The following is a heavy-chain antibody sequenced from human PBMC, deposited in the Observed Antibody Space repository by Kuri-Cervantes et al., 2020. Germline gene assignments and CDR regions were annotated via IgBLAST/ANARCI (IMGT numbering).Heavy chain of an antibody. CDR3: ARGARGSRFLANYYYCYMDV. CDR2: IFSNDEK. D-gene: IGHD3-3*01. Sequence: SGPTLVKPTQTLTLTCSLSGVSVSNNRMGVSWIRQPPGKALEWLAHIFSNDEKSYSTSLKSRLTISKDTSKSQVVLTMTNMDPVDTATYYCARGARGSRFLANYYYCYMDVWGKGTTVTVSS. V-gene: IGHV2-26*01. J-gene: IGHJ6*03. CDR1: GVSVSNNRMG.